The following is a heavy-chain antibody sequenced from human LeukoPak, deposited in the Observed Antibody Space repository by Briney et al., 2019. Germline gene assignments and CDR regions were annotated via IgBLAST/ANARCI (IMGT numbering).Heavy chain of an antibody. CDR2: ISSSSSYI. CDR1: GFTFSSYS. V-gene: IGHV3-21*01. J-gene: IGHJ6*04. Sequence: GGSLRLSCAASGFTFSSYSMNWVRQAPGKGLEWVSSISSSSSYIYYADSVKGRFTISRDNAKNSLYLQMNSLRAEDTAVYYCARDSRYCSGGSCYGMDVWGKGTTVTASS. D-gene: IGHD2-15*01. CDR3: ARDSRYCSGGSCYGMDV.